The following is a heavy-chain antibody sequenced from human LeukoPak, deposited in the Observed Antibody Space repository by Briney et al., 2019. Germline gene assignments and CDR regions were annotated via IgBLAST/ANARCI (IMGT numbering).Heavy chain of an antibody. J-gene: IGHJ4*02. V-gene: IGHV5-51*01. D-gene: IGHD2-2*01. CDR1: GYSFTSYW. CDR2: IYPGDSDT. Sequence: GESLKISCKASGYSFTSYWIGWVRQMPGKGLEWMGIIYPGDSDTRYSPSFQGQVTISVDKSVSAAYLQWSSLKASDTAMYYCASPPTRECSSISCPLSYWGQGTLVTVSS. CDR3: ASPPTRECSSISCPLSY.